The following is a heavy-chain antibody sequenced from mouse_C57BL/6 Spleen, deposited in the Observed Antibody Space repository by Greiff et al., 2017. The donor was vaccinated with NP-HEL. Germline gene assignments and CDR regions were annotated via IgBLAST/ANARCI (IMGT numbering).Heavy chain of an antibody. J-gene: IGHJ2*01. CDR1: GFNIKDDY. CDR3: TTITTVVATEGVY. D-gene: IGHD1-1*01. Sequence: VQLKESGAELVRPGASVKLSCTASGFNIKDDYMHWVKQRPEQGLEWIGWIDPENGDTEYASKFQGKATITADTSSNTAYLQLSSLTSEDTAVYYCTTITTVVATEGVYWGQGTTLTVSS. CDR2: IDPENGDT. V-gene: IGHV14-4*01.